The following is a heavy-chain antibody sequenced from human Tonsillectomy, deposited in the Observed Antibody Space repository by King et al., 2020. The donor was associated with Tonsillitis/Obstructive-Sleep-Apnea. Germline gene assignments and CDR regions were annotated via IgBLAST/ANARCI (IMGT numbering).Heavy chain of an antibody. CDR2: IYPGDSDT. CDR1: GYSFSSQW. J-gene: IGHJ2*01. D-gene: IGHD6-13*01. V-gene: IGHV5-51*03. CDR3: ATYSSMWQSNWFFDL. Sequence: VQLVESGAEVKKPGESLRISCKGSGYSFSSQWIGWVRQMPGKGLEWMGIIYPGDSDTRYSPSFQGQVTISADKSISTAYLQWSSLKASDTAMYYCATYSSMWQSNWFFDLWGRGTLVTVSS.